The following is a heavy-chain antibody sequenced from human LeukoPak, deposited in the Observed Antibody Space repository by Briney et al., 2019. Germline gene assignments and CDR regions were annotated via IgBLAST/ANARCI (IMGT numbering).Heavy chain of an antibody. CDR3: AGGVDTAMVRYDY. CDR1: GGTFSGYA. D-gene: IGHD5-18*01. Sequence: SVKVSCKASGGTFSGYAISWVRQAPGQGLEWMGRIIPILGIANYAQKFQGRVTITADKSTSTAYMELSSLRSEDTAVYYCAGGVDTAMVRYDYWGQGTLVTVSS. J-gene: IGHJ4*02. CDR2: IIPILGIA. V-gene: IGHV1-69*04.